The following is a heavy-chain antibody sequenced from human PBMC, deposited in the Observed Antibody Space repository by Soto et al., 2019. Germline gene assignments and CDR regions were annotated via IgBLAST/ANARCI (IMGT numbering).Heavy chain of an antibody. D-gene: IGHD2-15*01. CDR3: ARESGCSGGSCYSDAFDY. J-gene: IGHJ4*02. Sequence: GGSLRLSCAASGFTFSSYWMSWVRQAPGKGLEWVANTKQDGSEKYYVDSVKGRFTISRDNAKNSLYLQMNSLRAEDTAVYYCARESGCSGGSCYSDAFDYWGQGTLVTVSS. V-gene: IGHV3-7*01. CDR1: GFTFSSYW. CDR2: TKQDGSEK.